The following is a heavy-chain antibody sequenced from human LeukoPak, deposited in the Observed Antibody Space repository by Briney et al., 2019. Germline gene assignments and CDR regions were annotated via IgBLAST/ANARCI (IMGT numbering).Heavy chain of an antibody. J-gene: IGHJ4*02. V-gene: IGHV1-18*01. Sequence: ASVKVSCKASGYTFSNDGISWVRQAPGQGLEWMGWISPYTGNTNYAQNLQGRVIMTTDTATSPAYMELKSLSSDDTAMYYCARERPTSGVDYWGQGTLVTVSS. D-gene: IGHD1-26*01. CDR1: GYTFSNDG. CDR2: ISPYTGNT. CDR3: ARERPTSGVDY.